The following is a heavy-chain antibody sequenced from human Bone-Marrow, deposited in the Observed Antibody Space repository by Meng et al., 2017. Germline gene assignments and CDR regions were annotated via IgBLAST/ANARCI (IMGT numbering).Heavy chain of an antibody. CDR1: GFAFDDYG. V-gene: IGHV3-20*04. D-gene: IGHD6-13*01. CDR2: ITWNGGST. CDR3: AGGIAAAGTFDY. Sequence: GESLKISCAASGFAFDDYGMSWVRQVPGMGLEWVSGITWNGGSTGYADSVKGRFIISRDNAKNSLYLQMNSLRAEDTAVYYCAGGIAAAGTFDYWGQGTLVTVSS. J-gene: IGHJ4*02.